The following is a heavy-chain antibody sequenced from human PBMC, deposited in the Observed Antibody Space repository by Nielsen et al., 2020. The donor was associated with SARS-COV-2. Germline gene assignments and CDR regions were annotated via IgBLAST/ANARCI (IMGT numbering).Heavy chain of an antibody. Sequence: GGSLRLSCAASGFTFSTYAMAWVRQAPGKGLEWVSTISGGGDTTYYADSVKGRFTISRGNFRNALYLQMNTLRAEDTAVYYCARDRWSYFDYWGQGTLVTVSS. V-gene: IGHV3-23*01. D-gene: IGHD4-23*01. CDR3: ARDRWSYFDY. CDR1: GFTFSTYA. CDR2: ISGGGDTT. J-gene: IGHJ4*02.